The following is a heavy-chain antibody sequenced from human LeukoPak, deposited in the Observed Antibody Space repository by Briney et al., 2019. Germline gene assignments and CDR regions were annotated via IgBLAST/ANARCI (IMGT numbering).Heavy chain of an antibody. J-gene: IGHJ4*02. Sequence: SETLSLTCTVSGGSISSYYWSWIRQPAGKGLEWIGRIYTSGSTNYNPSLKSRVTMSVDTSKNQFSLKLSSVTAADTAVYYCARAGHYYDSSGQYYFDYWGQGTLVTVSS. D-gene: IGHD3-22*01. CDR1: GGSISSYY. V-gene: IGHV4-4*07. CDR2: IYTSGST. CDR3: ARAGHYYDSSGQYYFDY.